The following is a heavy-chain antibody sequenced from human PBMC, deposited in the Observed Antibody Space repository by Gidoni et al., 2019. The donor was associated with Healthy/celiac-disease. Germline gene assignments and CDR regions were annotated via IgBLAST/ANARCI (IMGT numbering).Heavy chain of an antibody. D-gene: IGHD2-2*01. CDR1: GFTFSSYA. CDR2: ISGSGGST. J-gene: IGHJ6*03. Sequence: EVKLLESGGGLVQTGGSLSLSCAASGFTFSSYAMSWVRQAPGKGLEWVSAISGSGGSTYYADSVKGRFTISRDNSKNTLYLQMNSLRAEDTAVYYCAKSAGYCSSTSCFYYYYYMDVWGKGTTVTVSS. CDR3: AKSAGYCSSTSCFYYYYYMDV. V-gene: IGHV3-23*01.